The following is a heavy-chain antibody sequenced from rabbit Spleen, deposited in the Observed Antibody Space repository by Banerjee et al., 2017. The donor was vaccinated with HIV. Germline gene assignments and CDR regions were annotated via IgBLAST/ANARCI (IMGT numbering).Heavy chain of an antibody. J-gene: IGHJ3*01. CDR1: GFSFSSNYY. V-gene: IGHV1S40*01. CDR2: IRADNSGSA. Sequence: QSLEESGGDLVKPGASLTLTCTASGFSFSSNYYMCWVHQAPGKGLEWIACIRADNSGSAYYASWAKGRFTISKTSSTTVTLQMTSLTAADTATYFCARDGAGGSYFALWGQGTLVTVS. CDR3: ARDGAGGSYFAL. D-gene: IGHD8-1*01.